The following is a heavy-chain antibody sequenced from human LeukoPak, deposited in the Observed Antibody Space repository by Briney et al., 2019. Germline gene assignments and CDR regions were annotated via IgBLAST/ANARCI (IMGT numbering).Heavy chain of an antibody. CDR3: AAYYYDSSGYHY. Sequence: SVKVSCKASGGTFSSYAISWVRQAPGQGLEWMGGIIPIFGTANYAQKFQGRVTITADESTSTAYMELSSLRSEDTAVYYCAAYYYDSSGYHYWGQGTLVTVSS. V-gene: IGHV1-69*13. CDR1: GGTFSSYA. D-gene: IGHD3-22*01. J-gene: IGHJ4*02. CDR2: IIPIFGTA.